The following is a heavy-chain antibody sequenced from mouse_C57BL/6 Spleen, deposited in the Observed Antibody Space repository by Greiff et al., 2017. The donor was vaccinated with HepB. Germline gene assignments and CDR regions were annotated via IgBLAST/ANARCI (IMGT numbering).Heavy chain of an antibody. CDR3: ARYPLAYYSNYGWYFDV. CDR2: INPNNGGT. V-gene: IGHV1-18*01. CDR1: GYTFTDYN. Sequence: EVQLQQSGPELVKPGASVKIPCKASGYTFTDYNMDWVKQSHGKSLEWIGDINPNNGGTIYNQKFKGKATLSVDKSSSTAYMELRSLTSEDTAVYYCARYPLAYYSNYGWYFDVWGTGTTVTVSS. J-gene: IGHJ1*03. D-gene: IGHD2-5*01.